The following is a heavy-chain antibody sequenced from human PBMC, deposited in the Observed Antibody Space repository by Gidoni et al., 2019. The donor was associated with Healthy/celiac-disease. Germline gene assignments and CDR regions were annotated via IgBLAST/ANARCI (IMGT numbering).Heavy chain of an antibody. CDR1: GYSFTSYW. V-gene: IGHV5-51*03. Sequence: EVQLVQSGAAVKKPGESLKISCKGSGYSFTSYWIGGVRQMPGKGLEWMGIIYPGDSDTRYSPSFQGQVTISADKSISTAYLQWSSLKASDTAMYYCARLSSYYGSGSNGMDVWGQGTTVTVSS. CDR3: ARLSSYYGSGSNGMDV. CDR2: IYPGDSDT. J-gene: IGHJ6*02. D-gene: IGHD3-10*01.